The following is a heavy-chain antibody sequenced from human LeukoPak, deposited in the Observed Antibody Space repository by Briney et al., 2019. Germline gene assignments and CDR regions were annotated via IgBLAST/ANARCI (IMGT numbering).Heavy chain of an antibody. D-gene: IGHD6-13*01. CDR3: ARGGIAEIKGDY. V-gene: IGHV3-48*04. J-gene: IGHJ4*02. CDR1: GFTFSSYS. Sequence: GGSLRLSCAASGFTFSSYSMNWVRQAPGKGLEWVSYISSSGNTKYYADSVKGRFTISRDNAKKSLYLQMNSLRAEDTAVYYCARGGIAEIKGDYWGQGTLVTVSS. CDR2: ISSSGNTK.